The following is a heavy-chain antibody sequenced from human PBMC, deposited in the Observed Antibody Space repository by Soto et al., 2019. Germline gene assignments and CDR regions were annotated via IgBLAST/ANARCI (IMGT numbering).Heavy chain of an antibody. CDR2: INSDESST. D-gene: IGHD3-10*01. V-gene: IGHV3-74*01. CDR1: GFTFSTYW. Sequence: PGGSLRLSCAASGFTFSTYWLHWVRQAPGEGLVWVSRINSDESSTTYADSVKGRFTISRDNAKNTLFLQMNSLRPEDTAVYYCARDIASGTYYNDVFDIWGQGTMVTVSS. CDR3: ARDIASGTYYNDVFDI. J-gene: IGHJ3*02.